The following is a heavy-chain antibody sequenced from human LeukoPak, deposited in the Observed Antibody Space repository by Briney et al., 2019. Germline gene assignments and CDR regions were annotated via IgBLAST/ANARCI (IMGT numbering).Heavy chain of an antibody. CDR3: AKGPAMVRGTFDP. CDR1: GFTFSSYS. J-gene: IGHJ5*02. CDR2: IKEDDSEI. V-gene: IGHV3-7*03. Sequence: GGSLRLSCAASGFTFSSYSMNWVRQAPGKGLEWVANIKEDDSEIYYVDSVKGRFTISRDYSKNTLYLQMNSLRTEETAVYYCAKGPAMVRGTFDPWGQGTLVTVSS. D-gene: IGHD3-10*01.